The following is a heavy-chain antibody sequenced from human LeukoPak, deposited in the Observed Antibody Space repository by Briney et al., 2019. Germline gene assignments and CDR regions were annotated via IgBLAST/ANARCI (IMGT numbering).Heavy chain of an antibody. Sequence: SVKVSCKASGYTFTGYYMHWVRQAPGHGLEWMGGIIPIFGTANYAQKFQGRVPITTDESTSTAYMELSSLRSEDTAVYYCASAYYDSSGPKGYFDYWGQGTLVTVSS. CDR1: GYTFTGYY. CDR3: ASAYYDSSGPKGYFDY. CDR2: IIPIFGTA. J-gene: IGHJ4*02. V-gene: IGHV1-69*05. D-gene: IGHD3-22*01.